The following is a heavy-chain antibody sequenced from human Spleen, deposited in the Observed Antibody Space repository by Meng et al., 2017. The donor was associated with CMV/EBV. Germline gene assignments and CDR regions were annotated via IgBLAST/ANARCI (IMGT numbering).Heavy chain of an antibody. CDR3: ARKGNWIDY. J-gene: IGHJ4*02. Sequence: LRLSWAASGVTFSPYGMNWVRQAPGKGLEWVSSISRSGDYIYYADSVKGRFTISRDNAKNSLYLQMNSLRADDTAVYYCARKGNWIDYWGQGTLVTVSS. CDR1: GVTFSPYG. V-gene: IGHV3-21*01. CDR2: ISRSGDYI. D-gene: IGHD1-1*01.